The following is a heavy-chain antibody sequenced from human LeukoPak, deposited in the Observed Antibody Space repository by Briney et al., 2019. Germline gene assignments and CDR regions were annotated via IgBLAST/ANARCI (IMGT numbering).Heavy chain of an antibody. V-gene: IGHV5-51*01. CDR1: GYSFTSHY. CDR2: IRHGGSDI. CDR3: ARGDHLDS. D-gene: IGHD1-14*01. J-gene: IGHJ4*02. Sequence: GESLKIPCKGFGYSFTSHYIAWVRQMPGTGLEWMGLIRHGGSDIKYSPSFQGQVTFSVDNSINTAYLQWSSLKASDSALYYCARGDHLDSWGQGTLVTVSS.